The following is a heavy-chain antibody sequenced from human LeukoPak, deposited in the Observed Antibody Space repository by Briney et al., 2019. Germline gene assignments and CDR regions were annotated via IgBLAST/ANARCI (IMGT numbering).Heavy chain of an antibody. CDR3: ARGGHSSSWYRPLDY. CDR1: GFTFSSYW. D-gene: IGHD6-13*01. J-gene: IGHJ4*02. Sequence: PGGSLRLSCAASGFTFSSYWMSWVRQAPGKGLEWVANIKQDGSEKYYVDSVKGRFTISRDNAKNSLYLQMNSLRAEDTAVYYCARGGHSSSWYRPLDYWGQGTLVTVSS. CDR2: IKQDGSEK. V-gene: IGHV3-7*01.